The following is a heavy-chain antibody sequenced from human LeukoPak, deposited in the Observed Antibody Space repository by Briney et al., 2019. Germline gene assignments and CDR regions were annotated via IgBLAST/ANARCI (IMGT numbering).Heavy chain of an antibody. V-gene: IGHV3-21*01. CDR2: ISGSSRHR. J-gene: IGHJ1*01. CDR1: GFTFKSYS. CDR3: VRDMTTATTCYLQH. D-gene: IGHD4-17*01. Sequence: KPGGSLRLSCAASGFTFKSYSMNWVRQAPGKGLEWVSSISGSSRHRYYADSVKGRFTISRDDAENSLYLQMNSLRAEDTAVYYCVRDMTTATTCYLQHWGQGTLVTVSS.